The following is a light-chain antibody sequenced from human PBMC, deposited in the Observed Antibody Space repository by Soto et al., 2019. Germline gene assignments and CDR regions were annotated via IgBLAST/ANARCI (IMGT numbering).Light chain of an antibody. V-gene: IGKV3-15*01. CDR3: QQYNNWPPWT. J-gene: IGKJ1*01. Sequence: EIVMTQSPATLSVSPGESVTLSCRASQSVSSNLAWYQYIPGQAPRLLIYAASTRATDIPARFSGSGSGTEFTLTISSLQSEDFAVYYCQQYNNWPPWTFGQGTKVEIK. CDR1: QSVSSN. CDR2: AAS.